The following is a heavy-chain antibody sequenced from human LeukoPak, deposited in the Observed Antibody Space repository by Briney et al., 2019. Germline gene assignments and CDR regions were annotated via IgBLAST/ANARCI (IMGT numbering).Heavy chain of an antibody. CDR1: GYSISSGYY. Sequence: SETLSLTCTVSGYSISSGYYWGWIRQPPGKGLQWIGHIYYSGSTKYNPSLKSRVTISVDTSKNQFSLKLSSVTPADTAVYYCARVRYSGYGDFDYWGQGTLVTVSS. J-gene: IGHJ4*02. V-gene: IGHV4-61*01. CDR3: ARVRYSGYGDFDY. D-gene: IGHD5-12*01. CDR2: IYYSGST.